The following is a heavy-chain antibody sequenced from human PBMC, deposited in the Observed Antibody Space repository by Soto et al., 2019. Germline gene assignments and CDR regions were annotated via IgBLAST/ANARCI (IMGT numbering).Heavy chain of an antibody. V-gene: IGHV4-34*01. J-gene: IGHJ6*02. CDR3: ATGRGVRGVIITTYYYYGLDV. Sequence: SETLSLTCAVYGGSFSGYYWSWIRHPPGKGLEWIGEINHSGSTNYNPSLKSRVTISVDTSKNQFSLKLSSVSAADTAVYYCATGRGVRGVIITTYYYYGLDVWGQGTTVTVSS. CDR1: GGSFSGYY. CDR2: INHSGST. D-gene: IGHD3-10*01.